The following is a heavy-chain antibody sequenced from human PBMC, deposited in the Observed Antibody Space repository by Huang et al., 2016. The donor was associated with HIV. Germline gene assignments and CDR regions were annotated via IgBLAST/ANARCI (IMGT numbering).Heavy chain of an antibody. CDR2: ISDSGGST. CDR3: VVAANYFDY. V-gene: IGHV3-23*01. CDR1: GFTFSSYA. D-gene: IGHD2-15*01. Sequence: EVQLLESGGGLVQPGGSLRLSCAASGFTFSSYAMSWVRQAPGKGWGWVSGISDSGGSTYYADSVKGRFTISRDNSKNTLYLQMNTLRAEDTAVYYCVVAANYFDYWGQGTLVTVSS. J-gene: IGHJ4*02.